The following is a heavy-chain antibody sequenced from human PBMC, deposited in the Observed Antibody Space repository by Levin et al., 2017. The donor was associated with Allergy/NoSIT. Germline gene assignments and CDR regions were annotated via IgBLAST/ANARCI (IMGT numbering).Heavy chain of an antibody. CDR1: GGSISSGGYS. Sequence: SETLSLTCAVSGGSISSGGYSWSWIRQPPGKGLEWIGYIYHSGSTYYNPSLKSRVTISVDRSKNQFSLKLSSVTAADTAVYYCARVIPPPTVRYCSSTSCYAMGYFDYWGQGTLVTVSS. CDR3: ARVIPPPTVRYCSSTSCYAMGYFDY. D-gene: IGHD2-2*01. J-gene: IGHJ4*02. V-gene: IGHV4-30-2*01. CDR2: IYHSGST.